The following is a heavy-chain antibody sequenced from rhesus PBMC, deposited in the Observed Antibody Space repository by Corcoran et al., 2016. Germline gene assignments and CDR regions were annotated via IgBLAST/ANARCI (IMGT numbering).Heavy chain of an antibody. J-gene: IGHJ4*01. CDR1: GGSFSSYW. D-gene: IGHD6-31*01. Sequence: QVQLQESGPGLVKPSETLSLTCAVSGGSFSSYWWSWIRQPPGKGLEWIGEINGNSGSTNYNPTLKSRVTISKGASKSQFSLKLSSVTAADTAVYYCARYMGAGGYFDYWGQGVLVTVSS. CDR3: ARYMGAGGYFDY. V-gene: IGHV4-80*01. CDR2: INGNSGST.